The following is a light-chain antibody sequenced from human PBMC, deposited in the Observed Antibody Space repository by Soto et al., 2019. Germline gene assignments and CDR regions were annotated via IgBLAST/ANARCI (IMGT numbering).Light chain of an antibody. V-gene: IGKV1-5*01. CDR3: QQYNSYSWT. CDR1: QSISSW. Sequence: DIQMTQSPSTLSASVGDRVTITCWASQSISSWLAWYQQKPGKAPKLLIYDASSLESGVPSRFSGSGSGTEFTLTISSLQPDDFANYYCQQYNSYSWTFGQGTKVEIK. CDR2: DAS. J-gene: IGKJ1*01.